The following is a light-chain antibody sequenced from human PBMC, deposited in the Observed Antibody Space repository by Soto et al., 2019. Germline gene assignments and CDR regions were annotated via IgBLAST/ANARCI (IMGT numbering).Light chain of an antibody. Sequence: EIVMTQSPATLSVSPGERATLSCRASQSISSSLAWYQHKPGQAPRLLIYGASTRATGISVRFSGSGSGTEFTLTISNLQDEDFAFYYCQQYYRWRTFGQGTKVEF. CDR3: QQYYRWRT. J-gene: IGKJ1*01. V-gene: IGKV3-15*01. CDR2: GAS. CDR1: QSISSS.